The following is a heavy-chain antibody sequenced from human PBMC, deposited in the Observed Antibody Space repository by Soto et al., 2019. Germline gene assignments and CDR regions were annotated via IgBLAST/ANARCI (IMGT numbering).Heavy chain of an antibody. CDR2: ISSSGSTI. CDR1: GFTFSDYY. Sequence: GGSLRLSCAASGFTFSDYYMSWIRQAPGKGLEWVSYISSSGSTIYYADSVKGRFTISRDNAKNSLYLQMNSLRAEDTAVYYCAGSPEALEWLLFGVYWGQGTLVTISS. V-gene: IGHV3-11*01. D-gene: IGHD3-3*01. CDR3: AGSPEALEWLLFGVY. J-gene: IGHJ4*02.